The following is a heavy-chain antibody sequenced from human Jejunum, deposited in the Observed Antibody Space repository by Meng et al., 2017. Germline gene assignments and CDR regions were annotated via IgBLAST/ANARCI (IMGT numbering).Heavy chain of an antibody. D-gene: IGHD6-13*01. J-gene: IGHJ4*02. CDR2: ISYDGRDK. CDR1: GFIFTSYA. Sequence: GESLKISCAASGFIFTSYAMHWVRQAPGKGLEWVAVISYDGRDKYYADSVKGRFTVSRDNSKNTLYLEMNSLEPDDTAVYYCTRERGRQLVERGNFEHWGQGSLVTVSS. CDR3: TRERGRQLVERGNFEH. V-gene: IGHV3-30*07.